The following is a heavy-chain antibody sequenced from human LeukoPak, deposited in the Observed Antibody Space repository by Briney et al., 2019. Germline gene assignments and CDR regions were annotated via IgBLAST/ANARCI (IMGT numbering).Heavy chain of an antibody. CDR1: GDSVSSNSAA. J-gene: IGHJ4*02. CDR3: ARTGGAAD. D-gene: IGHD1-14*01. CDR2: TYYRSEWNK. Sequence: SQTLSLTCAISGDSVSSNSAAWNWIRQSPSRGLEWLGRTYYRSEWNKNYAVSVKSRITINQDTSKNQFSLQLNSVTPEDTAVYYCARTGGAADWGQGTLVTVSS. V-gene: IGHV6-1*01.